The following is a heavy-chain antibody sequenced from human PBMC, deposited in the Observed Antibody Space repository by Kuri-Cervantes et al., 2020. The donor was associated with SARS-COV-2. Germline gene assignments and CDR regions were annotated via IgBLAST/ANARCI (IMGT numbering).Heavy chain of an antibody. CDR3: YCAPKEGFDS. CDR1: EATFPDYD. Sequence: ASVKVSCKAPEATFPDYDINWVRQAAGHGLEWMGMVKTNSGNTLYAQIFQGRVTMTRDTSTSTAHMELSGLTSEDTAIYYCYCAPKEGFDSWGQGTLVTVSS. D-gene: IGHD2-21*01. V-gene: IGHV1-8*01. J-gene: IGHJ4*02. CDR2: VKTNSGNT.